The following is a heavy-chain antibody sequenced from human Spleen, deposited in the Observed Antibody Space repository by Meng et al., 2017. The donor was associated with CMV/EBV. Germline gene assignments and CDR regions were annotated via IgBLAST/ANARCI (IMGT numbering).Heavy chain of an antibody. D-gene: IGHD1-1*01. CDR1: GFTFSSYA. CDR3: ARTVQSCDY. V-gene: IGHV3-11*01. CDR2: ISSSGSTI. Sequence: GESLKISCAASGFTFSSYAMSWIRQAPGKGLEWVSYISSSGSTIYYADSVKGRFTISRDNAKNSLYLQMNSLRAEDTAVYYCARTVQSCDYWGQGTLVTVSS. J-gene: IGHJ4*02.